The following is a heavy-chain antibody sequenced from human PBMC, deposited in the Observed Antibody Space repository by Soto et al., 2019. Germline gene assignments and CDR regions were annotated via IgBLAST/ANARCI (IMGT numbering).Heavy chain of an antibody. CDR3: ARTLYGDNVDY. J-gene: IGHJ4*02. V-gene: IGHV1-8*02. D-gene: IGHD4-17*01. CDR1: GGTFSSYA. CDR2: INPIFGNT. Sequence: ASVKVSCKASGGTFSSYAISWVRQAPGQGLEWMGGINPIFGNTSYAQKFQGRVTMTRNTSISTAYMELSSLRSEDTAVYYCARTLYGDNVDYWGQGTLVTVSS.